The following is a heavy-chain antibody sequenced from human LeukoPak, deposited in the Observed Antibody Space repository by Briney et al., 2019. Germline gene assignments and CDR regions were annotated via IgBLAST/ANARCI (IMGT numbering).Heavy chain of an antibody. CDR1: GGSISSTTYY. Sequence: SETLSLTCTVSGGSISSTTYYWGWIRQPPGKGLEWIGSIYYSGSTYYNPSLKSRVTISVDTSKNQLSLKLNSVTAADTAVYFCARGTGLTYWGQGTLVTVSS. CDR2: IYYSGST. J-gene: IGHJ4*02. V-gene: IGHV4-39*01. CDR3: ARGTGLTY.